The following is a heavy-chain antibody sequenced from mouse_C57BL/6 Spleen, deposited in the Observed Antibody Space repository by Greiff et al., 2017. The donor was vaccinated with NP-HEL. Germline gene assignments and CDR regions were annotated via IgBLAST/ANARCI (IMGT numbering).Heavy chain of an antibody. CDR1: GYAFSSSW. Sequence: QVQLQQSGPELVKPGASVKISCKASGYAFSSSWMNWVKQRPGKGLEWIGRIYPGDGDTNYNGKFKGKATLTADQSSSTAYMQLSSLTSEDSAVYFCARYQLGRVDYWGQGTTLTVSS. V-gene: IGHV1-82*01. J-gene: IGHJ2*01. CDR2: IYPGDGDT. D-gene: IGHD4-1*02. CDR3: ARYQLGRVDY.